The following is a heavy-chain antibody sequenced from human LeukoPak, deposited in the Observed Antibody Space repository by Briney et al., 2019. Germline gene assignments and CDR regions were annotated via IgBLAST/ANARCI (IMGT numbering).Heavy chain of an antibody. CDR3: TTYISGHY. D-gene: IGHD1-20*01. J-gene: IGHJ4*02. V-gene: IGHV3-73*01. CDR2: IRTKLRNYAT. CDR1: GFIFSGSD. Sequence: GGSLKLSCASSGFIFSGSDIHWVRQASGRGLEWVGRIRTKLRNYATAYAASVKGRFTISRDDSGDTAYLQMNSLKTEDTAVYYCTTYISGHYWGQGTLVTVSS.